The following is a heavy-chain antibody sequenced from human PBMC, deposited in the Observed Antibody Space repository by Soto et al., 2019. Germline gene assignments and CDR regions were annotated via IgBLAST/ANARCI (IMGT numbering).Heavy chain of an antibody. D-gene: IGHD4-17*01. CDR3: AKSSVVYGDYEGPKYYFDY. V-gene: IGHV4-4*02. Sequence: PSETLSLTCAVSGGSISSSNWWSWVRQPPGKGLEWIGEIYHSGSTNYNPSLKSRVTISVDKSKNQFSLKLSSVTAADTAVYYCAKSSVVYGDYEGPKYYFDYWGQGTLVTVSS. J-gene: IGHJ4*02. CDR1: GGSISSSNW. CDR2: IYHSGST.